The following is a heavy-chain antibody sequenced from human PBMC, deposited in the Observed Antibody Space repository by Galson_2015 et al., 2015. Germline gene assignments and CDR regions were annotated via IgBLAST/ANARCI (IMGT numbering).Heavy chain of an antibody. Sequence: PALVKPTQTLTLTCTFSGFSLSTSRVGVAWIRQPPGKALEWLALIYWNDDKRYSPSLKSRLTITKDTSKNQVVLTMTNMDPVDTATYYCAHEKHLDLATTFDYWGQGTLVTVSS. CDR1: GFSLSTSRVG. J-gene: IGHJ4*02. V-gene: IGHV2-5*01. D-gene: IGHD5-24*01. CDR2: IYWNDDK. CDR3: AHEKHLDLATTFDY.